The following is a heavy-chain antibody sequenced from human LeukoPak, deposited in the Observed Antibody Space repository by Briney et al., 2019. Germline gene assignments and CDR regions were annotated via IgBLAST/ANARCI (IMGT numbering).Heavy chain of an antibody. CDR2: IYYSGST. Sequence: SETLSLTCTVSGGSISSYYWSWIRQPPGKGLEWIGYIYYSGSTNYNPSLKSRVTISVDTSKNQFSLKLSSVTAADTAVYYCARGPSFDYWGQGTLVTVSS. V-gene: IGHV4-59*01. CDR1: GGSISSYY. J-gene: IGHJ4*02. CDR3: ARGPSFDY.